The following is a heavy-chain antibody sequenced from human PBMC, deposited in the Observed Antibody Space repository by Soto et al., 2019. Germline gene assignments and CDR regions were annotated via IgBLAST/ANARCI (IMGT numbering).Heavy chain of an antibody. CDR1: GYTFTKYG. J-gene: IGHJ5*02. V-gene: IGHV1-18*01. Sequence: GASVKVSCKASGYTFTKYGISWVRQAPGQGLEWMGWISAYNGNTKYAQKFQGRVTITADESTSTVYMELRSLRSDDTAVYYCARGVGSGSYYNQYNWFDPWGQGTLVTVSS. D-gene: IGHD3-10*01. CDR3: ARGVGSGSYYNQYNWFDP. CDR2: ISAYNGNT.